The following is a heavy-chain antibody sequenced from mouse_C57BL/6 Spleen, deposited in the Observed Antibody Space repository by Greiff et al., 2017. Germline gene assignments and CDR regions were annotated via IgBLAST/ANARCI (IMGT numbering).Heavy chain of an antibody. CDR2: IDPETGGT. D-gene: IGHD1-1*01. CDR3: TRAGYYYGSRYDY. J-gene: IGHJ2*01. Sequence: VQLQQSGAELVRPGASVTLSCKASGYTFTDYEMHWVKQTPVHGLEWIGVIDPETGGTAYNQKFKGKGILIADKSSSTAYMELRRLTSEDSAVYYCTRAGYYYGSRYDYWSQGTPLTVSS. CDR1: GYTFTDYE. V-gene: IGHV1-15*01.